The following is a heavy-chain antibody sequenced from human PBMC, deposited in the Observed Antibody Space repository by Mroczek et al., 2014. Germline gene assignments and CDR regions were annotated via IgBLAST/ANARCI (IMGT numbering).Heavy chain of an antibody. J-gene: IGHJ5*02. CDR1: GGTFSSYA. V-gene: IGHV1-69*01. CDR3: ARDRGFLVVAATQGSNWFDP. CDR2: IIPIFGTA. D-gene: IGHD2-15*01. Sequence: GKKPGSSVKVSCKASGGTFSSYAISWVRQAPGQGLEWMGGIIPIFGTANYAQKFQGRVTITADESTSTAYMELSSLRSEDTAVYYCARDRGFLVVAATQGSNWFDPWGQGTLVTVSS.